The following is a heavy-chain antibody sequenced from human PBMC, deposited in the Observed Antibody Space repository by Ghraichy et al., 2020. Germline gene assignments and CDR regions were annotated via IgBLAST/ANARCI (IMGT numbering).Heavy chain of an antibody. J-gene: IGHJ4*02. Sequence: GESLNISCAASGFTFSNYNMNWVRQAPGKGLEWVSYISSSSSNIYYADSVKGRFTISRDNAKNSLYLQMNSLRAEDTAVYYCARAPSSRSWYSDYWGQGTLVAVSS. V-gene: IGHV3-48*01. D-gene: IGHD6-13*01. CDR1: GFTFSNYN. CDR2: ISSSSSNI. CDR3: ARAPSSRSWYSDY.